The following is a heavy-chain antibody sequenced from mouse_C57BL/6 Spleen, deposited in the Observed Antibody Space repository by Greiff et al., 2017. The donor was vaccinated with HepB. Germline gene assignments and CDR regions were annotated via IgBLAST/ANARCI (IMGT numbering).Heavy chain of an antibody. J-gene: IGHJ2*01. CDR1: GYTFTSYW. Sequence: QVHVKQPGAELVRPGSSVKLSCKASGYTFTSYWMDWVKQRPGQGLEWIGNIYPSDSETHYNQKFKDKATLTVDKSSSTAYMQLSSLTSEDSAVYYCARSHWDVGDYWGQGTTLTVSS. CDR2: IYPSDSET. D-gene: IGHD4-1*01. CDR3: ARSHWDVGDY. V-gene: IGHV1-61*01.